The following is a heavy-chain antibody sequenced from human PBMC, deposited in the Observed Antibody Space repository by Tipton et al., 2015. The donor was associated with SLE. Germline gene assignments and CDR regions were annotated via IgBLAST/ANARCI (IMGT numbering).Heavy chain of an antibody. CDR1: GGSISSGGYY. CDR2: IYTSGST. J-gene: IGHJ4*02. D-gene: IGHD2-15*01. Sequence: TLSLTCTVSGGSISSGGYYWSWIRQHPGKGLEWIGYIYTSGSTNYNPSLKSRVTISVDMSKNQFSLKLTPVTAADTAVYYCARGGGSPSYWGQGTLVTVSS. CDR3: ARGGGSPSY. V-gene: IGHV4-61*08.